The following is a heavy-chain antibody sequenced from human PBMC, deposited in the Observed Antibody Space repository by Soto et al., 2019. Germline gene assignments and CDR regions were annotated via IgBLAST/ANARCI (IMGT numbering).Heavy chain of an antibody. CDR1: GYTFTSYY. Sequence: ASVKVSCKASGYTFTSYYMHWVRQAPGQGLEWMGIINPSGGSTSYAQKFQGRVTMTRDTSTSTVYMELSSLRSEDTAVYYCARSPRPYYDSSGYYFANCFDSCGQGTRVTGS. CDR3: ARSPRPYYDSSGYYFANCFDS. D-gene: IGHD3-22*01. CDR2: INPSGGST. J-gene: IGHJ5*01. V-gene: IGHV1-46*01.